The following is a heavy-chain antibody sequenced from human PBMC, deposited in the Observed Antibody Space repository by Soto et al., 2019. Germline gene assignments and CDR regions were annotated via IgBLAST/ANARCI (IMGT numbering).Heavy chain of an antibody. CDR2: IYYSGST. J-gene: IGHJ5*02. V-gene: IGHV4-59*12. CDR3: ARAVTFEWGYCSGGSCYSMGTWFDP. CDR1: GGSISSYY. Sequence: SETLSLTCTVSGGSISSYYWSWIRQPPGKGLEWIGYIYYSGSTYYNPSLKSRVTISVDTSKNQFSLKLSSVTAADTAVYYCARAVTFEWGYCSGGSCYSMGTWFDPWGQGTLVTVSS. D-gene: IGHD2-15*01.